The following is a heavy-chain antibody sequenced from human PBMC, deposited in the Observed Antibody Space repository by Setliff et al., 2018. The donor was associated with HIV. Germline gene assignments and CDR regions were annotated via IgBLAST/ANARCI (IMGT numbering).Heavy chain of an antibody. CDR3: ARLSQRIRFFGVINRGEEFDV. V-gene: IGHV5-51*01. D-gene: IGHD3-3*01. CDR1: GYSFPNNW. J-gene: IGHJ3*01. Sequence: GESLKISCKGSGYSFPNNWIGWVRQMSGKGLEWMGVIYPENSDARYSPSFEGQVTISADNSNTTAYLQWSSLMASDTAMYFCARLSQRIRFFGVINRGEEFDVWGQGTMVTVSS. CDR2: IYPENSDA.